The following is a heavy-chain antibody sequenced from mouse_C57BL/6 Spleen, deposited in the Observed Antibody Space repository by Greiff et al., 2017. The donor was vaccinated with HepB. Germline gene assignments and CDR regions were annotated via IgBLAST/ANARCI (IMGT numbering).Heavy chain of an antibody. J-gene: IGHJ3*01. Sequence: VQLKESGPGLVKPSQSLSLTCSVTGYSITSGYYWNWIRQFPGNKLEWMGYISYDGSNNYNPSLKNRISITRDTSKNQFFLKLNSVTTEDTATYYCARESSVFAYWGQGTLVTVSA. CDR1: GYSITSGYY. CDR2: ISYDGSN. CDR3: ARESSVFAY. V-gene: IGHV3-6*01.